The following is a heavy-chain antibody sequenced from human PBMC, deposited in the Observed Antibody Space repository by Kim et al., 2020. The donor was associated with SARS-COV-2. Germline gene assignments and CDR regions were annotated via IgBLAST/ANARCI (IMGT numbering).Heavy chain of an antibody. J-gene: IGHJ4*02. D-gene: IGHD5-12*01. CDR3: ARVKLEMATILDY. Sequence: GGSLRLSCAASGFTFSSHWMHWVRQAPGKGLVWVSRVNSDGSSTRYADSVKGRFTISRDNAKNTLYLQMNSLRAEDTAVYFCARVKLEMATILDYWGQGVLVTVSS. CDR2: VNSDGSST. CDR1: GFTFSSHW. V-gene: IGHV3-74*01.